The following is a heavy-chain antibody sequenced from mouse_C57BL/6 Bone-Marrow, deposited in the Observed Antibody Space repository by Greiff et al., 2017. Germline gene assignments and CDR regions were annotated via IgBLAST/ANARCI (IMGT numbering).Heavy chain of an antibody. D-gene: IGHD2-3*01. CDR1: GYTFTSYD. V-gene: IGHV1-85*01. CDR2: IYPRDGST. CDR3: ARRGDDGYFHYYAMDY. J-gene: IGHJ4*01. Sequence: QVQLQQSGPELVKPGASVKLSCKASGYTFTSYDINWVKQRPGQGLEWIGWIYPRDGSTKYNEKFKGKATLTVDTSSSTAYMELHSLTSEDSAVYFCARRGDDGYFHYYAMDYWGQGTSVTVSS.